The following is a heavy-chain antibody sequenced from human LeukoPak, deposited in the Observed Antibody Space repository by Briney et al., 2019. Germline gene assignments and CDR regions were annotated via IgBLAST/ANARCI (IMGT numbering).Heavy chain of an antibody. Sequence: GASVKVSCKASGYTFTGYYMHWVRQAPGQGLEWMGWINPNSGGTNYAQKFQGRVTMTRDTSISTAYRELSRLRSDDTAVYYCASSAHTSGSNAFDIWGQGTMVAVSS. D-gene: IGHD1-1*01. CDR2: INPNSGGT. CDR1: GYTFTGYY. V-gene: IGHV1-2*02. CDR3: ASSAHTSGSNAFDI. J-gene: IGHJ3*02.